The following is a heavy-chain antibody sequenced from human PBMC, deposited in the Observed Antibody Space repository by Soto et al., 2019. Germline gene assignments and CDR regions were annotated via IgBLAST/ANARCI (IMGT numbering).Heavy chain of an antibody. CDR2: INHSGST. V-gene: IGHV4-34*01. CDR1: GGSFSGYY. J-gene: IGHJ3*02. D-gene: IGHD3-22*01. CDR3: ARHSWEGSGIVVVISAFDI. Sequence: SETLSLTCAVYGGSFSGYYWSWIRQPPGKGLEWIGEINHSGSTNYNPSLKSRVTISVDTSKNQFSLKLSSVTAADTAVYYCARHSWEGSGIVVVISAFDIWGQGTMVT.